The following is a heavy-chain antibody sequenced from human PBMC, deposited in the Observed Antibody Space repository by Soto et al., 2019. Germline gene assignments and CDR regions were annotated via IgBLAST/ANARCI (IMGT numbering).Heavy chain of an antibody. CDR2: ISYDGSNK. D-gene: IGHD3-10*01. CDR1: GFTFSNYV. Sequence: QVQLVESGGGVVQPGRSLRLSCAASGFTFSNYVMHWVRQAPGKGLEWVAVISYDGSNKYYADSVRGRFTISRDNSKNTLFLQMNSLRAGDTALYYCAKFREYYQGSGSRTYYFYGMDVWGQGTTVTVSS. V-gene: IGHV3-30*18. J-gene: IGHJ6*02. CDR3: AKFREYYQGSGSRTYYFYGMDV.